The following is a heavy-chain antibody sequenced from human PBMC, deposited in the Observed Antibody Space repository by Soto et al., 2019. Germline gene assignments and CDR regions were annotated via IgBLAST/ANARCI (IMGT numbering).Heavy chain of an antibody. J-gene: IGHJ1*01. CDR2: ISSSSSTI. CDR1: GFTFSSYS. CDR3: AREVDFQH. Sequence: GGSLRLSCAASGFTFSSYSMNWVRQAPGKGQEWVSYISSSSSTIYYADSVKGRFTISRDNAKNSLYLQMNSLRAEDTAVYYCAREVDFQHRGQCTLVTVSS. D-gene: IGHD1-26*01. V-gene: IGHV3-48*01.